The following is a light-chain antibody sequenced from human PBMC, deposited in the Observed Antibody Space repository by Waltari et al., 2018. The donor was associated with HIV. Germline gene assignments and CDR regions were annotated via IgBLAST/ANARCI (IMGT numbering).Light chain of an antibody. Sequence: QSALTQPPSVSGSPGQSVTISCPGSSSDVGRHNRVSWYKPPPGTAPKLLIYEVTYRPSGVPDRFSGSKSGNTASLTISGLQAEDEADYYCSSYAGSNNSVVFGGGTKLTVL. CDR3: SSYAGSNNSVV. CDR1: SSDVGRHNR. J-gene: IGLJ2*01. CDR2: EVT. V-gene: IGLV2-18*02.